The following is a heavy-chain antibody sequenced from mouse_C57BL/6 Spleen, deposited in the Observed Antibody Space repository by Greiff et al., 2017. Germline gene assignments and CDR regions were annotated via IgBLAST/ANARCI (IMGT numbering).Heavy chain of an antibody. D-gene: IGHD2-12*01. CDR1: GYAFTNYL. CDR3: ARSYLEWFAY. J-gene: IGHJ3*01. Sequence: VQLQQSGAELVRPGTSVKVSCKASGYAFTNYLIEWVKQRPGQGLEWIGVINPGSGGTNYNEKFKGKATLTADKSSSTAYMQLSSLASEDSAVYFCARSYLEWFAYWGQGTLVTVSA. CDR2: INPGSGGT. V-gene: IGHV1-54*01.